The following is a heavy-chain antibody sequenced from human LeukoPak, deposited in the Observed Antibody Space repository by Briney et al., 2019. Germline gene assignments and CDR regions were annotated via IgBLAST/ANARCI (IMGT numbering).Heavy chain of an antibody. Sequence: PGRSLRLSCAASGFTFTSYDMHWVRQAPGKGLEWVSAISGNGDSTYYADSVKGRLTISRDNSKNTLYLQMNSLRAEDTAVYNCARGRGSYSLDYWGQGTLVTVSS. CDR3: ARGRGSYSLDY. CDR1: GFTFTSYD. D-gene: IGHD3-10*01. J-gene: IGHJ4*02. CDR2: ISGNGDST. V-gene: IGHV3-23*01.